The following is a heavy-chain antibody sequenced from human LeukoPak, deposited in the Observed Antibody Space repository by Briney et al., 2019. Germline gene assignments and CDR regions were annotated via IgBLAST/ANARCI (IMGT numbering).Heavy chain of an antibody. D-gene: IGHD3-10*01. V-gene: IGHV3-66*01. Sequence: GGSLRLSCAASGFTVSSYYMSWVRQAPGKGLEWVSVIYSGGSTDYTDSVKGRFTISRDNSKNTLYLHMNSLRAEDTAVYYCARVQGVWFGELSTPLYMDVWGKGTTVTVSS. J-gene: IGHJ6*03. CDR3: ARVQGVWFGELSTPLYMDV. CDR2: IYSGGST. CDR1: GFTVSSYY.